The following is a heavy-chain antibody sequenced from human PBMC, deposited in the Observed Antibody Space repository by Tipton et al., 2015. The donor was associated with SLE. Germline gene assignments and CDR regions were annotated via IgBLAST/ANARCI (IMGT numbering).Heavy chain of an antibody. V-gene: IGHV3-30*04. D-gene: IGHD5-24*01. CDR3: AREEMATIRGYFDY. CDR1: GFTFSSYA. Sequence: RSLRLSCAASGFTFSSYAMHWVRQAPGKGLEWVAVISYDGSNKYYADSVKGRFTISRDNSKNTLYLQMNSLRAEDTAVYYCAREEMATIRGYFDYWGQGTLVTVSS. J-gene: IGHJ4*02. CDR2: ISYDGSNK.